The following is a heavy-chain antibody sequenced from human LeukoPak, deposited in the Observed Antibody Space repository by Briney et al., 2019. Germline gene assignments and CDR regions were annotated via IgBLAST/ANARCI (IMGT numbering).Heavy chain of an antibody. Sequence: GESLRLSCVASGFTVSSNYMSWVRQAPGKGLEWVAFIQYDEIDKFYVDSVKGRFTISRDNSKNALYLQMNSLRVEDTAMYYCARDQKLEPFHYWGQGTLVTVSS. V-gene: IGHV3-30*02. CDR3: ARDQKLEPFHY. J-gene: IGHJ4*02. CDR2: IQYDEIDK. D-gene: IGHD1-1*01. CDR1: GFTVSSNY.